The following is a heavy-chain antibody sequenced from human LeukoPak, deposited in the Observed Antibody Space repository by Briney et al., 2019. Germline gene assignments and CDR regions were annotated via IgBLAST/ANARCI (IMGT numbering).Heavy chain of an antibody. J-gene: IGHJ4*02. D-gene: IGHD3-3*01. CDR2: ISSNSGIK. CDR3: ARAYDFWSGPGGY. CDR1: GFTFKSFS. Sequence: LAGGSLRLSCGGSGFTFKSFSMHWVRQAPGKGLEWVSDISSNSGIKSYADSVKGRFTISRDNAKNSLYLQMNSLRAEDTAVYYCARAYDFWSGPGGYWGQGTLVTVSS. V-gene: IGHV3-48*01.